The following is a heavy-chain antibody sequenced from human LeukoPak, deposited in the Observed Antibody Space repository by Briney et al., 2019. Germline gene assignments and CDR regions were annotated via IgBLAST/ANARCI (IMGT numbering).Heavy chain of an antibody. J-gene: IGHJ3*02. Sequence: QPGGSLRLSCAASGFTFSSYWMSWVRQDPGKGLEWVANIKQEGSEKYYVDSVKGRFTISRDNAKNSLYRQMNSLRAEHTAVYYCASSTKGAFDIWGQGTMVTVSS. CDR2: IKQEGSEK. V-gene: IGHV3-7*01. CDR3: ASSTKGAFDI. D-gene: IGHD2-8*01. CDR1: GFTFSSYW.